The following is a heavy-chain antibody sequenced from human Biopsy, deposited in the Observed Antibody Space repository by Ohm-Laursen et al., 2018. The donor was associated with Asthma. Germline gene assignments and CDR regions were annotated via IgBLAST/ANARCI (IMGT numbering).Heavy chain of an antibody. CDR1: GFTFGDYW. CDR3: ARTFHFWSPYHAEHYQL. J-gene: IGHJ1*01. D-gene: IGHD3-3*02. CDR2: IKHDGTEK. Sequence: GSLRLSCAASGFTFGDYWMSWVRQVPGEGLEWVANIKHDGTEKNHVDSLKGRFTISRDNAKNSLYLQMNSPRAEDTAVYYCARTFHFWSPYHAEHYQLWGQGTLVTVSS. V-gene: IGHV3-7*01.